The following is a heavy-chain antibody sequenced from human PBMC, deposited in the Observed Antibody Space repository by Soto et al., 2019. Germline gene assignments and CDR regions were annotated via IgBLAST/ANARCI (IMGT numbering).Heavy chain of an antibody. CDR2: IIPIFGTA. CDR1: GGTFSSYA. Sequence: QVQLVQSGAEVKKPGSSVKVSCKASGGTFSSYAISWVRQAPGQGLEWMGGIIPIFGTANYAQKFQGRVTITADESTSTAYMEVSSLRSKDTAVYYCARDGYCSGGSCYSSWFDPWGQGTLVTVSS. V-gene: IGHV1-69*01. D-gene: IGHD2-15*01. J-gene: IGHJ5*02. CDR3: ARDGYCSGGSCYSSWFDP.